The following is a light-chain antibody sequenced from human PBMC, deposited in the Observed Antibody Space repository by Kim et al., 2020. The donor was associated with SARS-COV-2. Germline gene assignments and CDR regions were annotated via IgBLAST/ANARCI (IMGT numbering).Light chain of an antibody. Sequence: ASTGEGVTITCPASQAIRNELGWYQQKTGKAPKVLSYAASTLQSGVSSRFSGSGSGTDFTLTISSLQPDDFATYYCLQDSRYPRTFGQGTKVDIK. V-gene: IGKV1-6*01. CDR2: AAS. CDR1: QAIRNE. J-gene: IGKJ1*01. CDR3: LQDSRYPRT.